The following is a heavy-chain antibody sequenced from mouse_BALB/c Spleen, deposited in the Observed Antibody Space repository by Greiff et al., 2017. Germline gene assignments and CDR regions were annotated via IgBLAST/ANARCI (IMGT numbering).Heavy chain of an antibody. Sequence: EVQLQQSGPELVKPGASVKMSCKASGYTFTSYVMHWVKQKPGQGLEWIGYINPYNDGTKYNEKFKGKATLTSDKSSSTAYMELSSLTSEDSAVYYCARGMGNPAMDYWGQGTSVTVSS. CDR2: INPYNDGT. D-gene: IGHD2-1*01. CDR1: GYTFTSYV. V-gene: IGHV1-14*01. CDR3: ARGMGNPAMDY. J-gene: IGHJ4*01.